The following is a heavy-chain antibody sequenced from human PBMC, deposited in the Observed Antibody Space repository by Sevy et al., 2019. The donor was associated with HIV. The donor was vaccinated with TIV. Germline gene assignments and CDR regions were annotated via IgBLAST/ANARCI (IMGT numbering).Heavy chain of an antibody. J-gene: IGHJ3*02. CDR3: ESQQGIGAFDI. Sequence: GGSLRLSCAASGLSVSRNYLSWVRQAPGKGLEWVSVIYAGGSTYYADSVKGRFTVSRDKAKNTLYYQMNSLRAEDTAVYYCESQQGIGAFDIWGQGTMVTVSS. CDR1: GLSVSRNY. CDR2: IYAGGST. V-gene: IGHV3-53*01. D-gene: IGHD7-27*01.